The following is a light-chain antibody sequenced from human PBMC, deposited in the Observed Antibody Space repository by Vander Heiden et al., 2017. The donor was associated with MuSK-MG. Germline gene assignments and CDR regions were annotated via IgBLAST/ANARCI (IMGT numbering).Light chain of an antibody. CDR2: EDT. CDR3: CSYAGSTTFVA. J-gene: IGLJ2*01. CDR1: SSDVGKYNL. Sequence: QSALTQPASVSGSPGQSITISCTGTSSDVGKYNLVSWYRQHPGRAPRLIIFEDTKRPSGVSARFSASKSGSTASLTISGRQAEDEADYYCCSYAGSTTFVAFGGGTKLTVL. V-gene: IGLV2-23*02.